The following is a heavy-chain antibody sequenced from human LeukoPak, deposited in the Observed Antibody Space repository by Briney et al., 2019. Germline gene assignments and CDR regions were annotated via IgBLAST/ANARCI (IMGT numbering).Heavy chain of an antibody. CDR2: IYHSGST. CDR1: RYDINSVYY. V-gene: IGHV4-38-2*02. J-gene: IGHJ4*02. D-gene: IGHD3-10*01. CDR3: ARAGGYYGSGSFLDY. Sequence: SETLSLTCTVSRYDINSVYYWAWIRQPPGKGLEWIGSIYHSGSTYYNASLKSRATISMDTSRNKFSLNLNSVTAADTAVYYCARAGGYYGSGSFLDYWGQGLLVTVSS.